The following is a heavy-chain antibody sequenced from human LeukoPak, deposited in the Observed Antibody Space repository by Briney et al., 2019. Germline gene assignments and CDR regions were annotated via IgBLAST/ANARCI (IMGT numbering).Heavy chain of an antibody. V-gene: IGHV1-18*01. Sequence: ASVKVSCKASGYTFTSYGISWVRQAPGQGLEWMGWISTYNGKSNYAQKLQGRVTMTTDTSTNTAYMELRSLRSDDTALYYCARGGPPHALDYWGQGTLVTVSS. J-gene: IGHJ4*02. CDR2: ISTYNGKS. CDR3: ARGGPPHALDY. CDR1: GYTFTSYG.